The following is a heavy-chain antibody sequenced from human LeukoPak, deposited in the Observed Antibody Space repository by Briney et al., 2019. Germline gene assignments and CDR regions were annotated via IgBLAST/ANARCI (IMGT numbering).Heavy chain of an antibody. CDR3: AKDPNGDYIGAFDI. V-gene: IGHV3-23*01. CDR1: KFNFHNYG. J-gene: IGHJ3*02. Sequence: PGGSLRLSCTTPKFNFHNYGLTWVRQAPGKELEWVSSISGSGAQYAASVQGRFTISRDNSKNTLYLQMDSLRAEDTAVYYCAKDPNGDYIGAFDIWGQGTMVTVSS. CDR2: ISGSGA. D-gene: IGHD4-17*01.